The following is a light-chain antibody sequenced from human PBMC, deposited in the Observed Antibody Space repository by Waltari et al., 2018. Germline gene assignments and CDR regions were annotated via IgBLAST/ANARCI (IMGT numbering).Light chain of an antibody. CDR3: HSRVVSNVRGA. CDR2: GKD. J-gene: IGLJ2*01. CDR1: SLRSYE. Sequence: SSELTQDPAVSVALGQTVRITCQGDSLRSYEASWYQQKPGQAPILVIYGKDNRPSGIPDRFSGSTSGNTASLTITGSQAEDEADYYCHSRVVSNVRGAFGGGTKLTVL. V-gene: IGLV3-19*01.